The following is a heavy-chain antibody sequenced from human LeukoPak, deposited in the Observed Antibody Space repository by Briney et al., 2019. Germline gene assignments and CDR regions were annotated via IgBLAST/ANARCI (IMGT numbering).Heavy chain of an antibody. D-gene: IGHD3-22*01. CDR3: ARGAYYYDNPDYYFDY. J-gene: IGHJ4*02. V-gene: IGHV1-69*04. Sequence: ASVKVSCKASGGTFSSYAISWVRQAPGQGLEWMGRIIPILGIANYAQKFQGRVTITADKSTSTAYMELSSLRSENTAVYYCARGAYYYDNPDYYFDYWGQGTLVTVSS. CDR2: IIPILGIA. CDR1: GGTFSSYA.